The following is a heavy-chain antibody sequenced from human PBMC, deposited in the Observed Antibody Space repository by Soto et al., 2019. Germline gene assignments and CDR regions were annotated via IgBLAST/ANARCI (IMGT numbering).Heavy chain of an antibody. Sequence: PVKATCKDSGYGLTTYDSSWARQANDQGLELMGWMNPYSGNTCFSHKFQGIVTVTRNTSISTVYMELSGLRPDDTAVYDCARRKEGSGPHYFDYWGHRSLVT. V-gene: IGHV1-8*01. CDR1: GYGLTTYD. CDR2: MNPYSGNT. CDR3: ARRKEGSGPHYFDY. J-gene: IGHJ4*01.